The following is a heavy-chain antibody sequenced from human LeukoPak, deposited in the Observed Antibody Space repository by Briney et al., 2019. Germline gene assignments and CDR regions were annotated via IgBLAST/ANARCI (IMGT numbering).Heavy chain of an antibody. V-gene: IGHV1-24*01. CDR3: ATLGSYGAFDI. J-gene: IGHJ3*02. CDR2: FDPEDGEA. Sequence: ASVKVSCKVSGYTLTELSMHWVRQAPGKGLEWMGGFDPEDGEAIYAQKFLGRVTMTEDTSTDTAYMELSSLRSEDTAVYYCATLGSYGAFDIWGQGTMVTVSS. D-gene: IGHD1-26*01. CDR1: GYTLTELS.